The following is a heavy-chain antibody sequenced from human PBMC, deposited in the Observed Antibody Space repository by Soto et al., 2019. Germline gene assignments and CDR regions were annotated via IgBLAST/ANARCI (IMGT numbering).Heavy chain of an antibody. D-gene: IGHD1-1*01. J-gene: IGHJ4*02. Sequence: PGGSLRLSCAASGFTFSGHAMHWVRQAPGKGLEWLATISHNTKNTYYADSMKGRFSISRDNPKNTLYLQINSLRADDTAVYYCATDPDEDQLYPCGSFDSWGQRTLVTVAS. CDR2: ISHNTKNT. CDR1: GFTFSGHA. V-gene: IGHV3-30*04. CDR3: ATDPDEDQLYPCGSFDS.